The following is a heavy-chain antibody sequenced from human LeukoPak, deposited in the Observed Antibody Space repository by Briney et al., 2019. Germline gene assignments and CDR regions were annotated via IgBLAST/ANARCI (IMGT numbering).Heavy chain of an antibody. Sequence: ASVKVSCKASGYTFTGYYMHWVRQAPGQGLEWMGWINPNSGGTNYAQKFQGRVTMTRDTSISTAYMELSRLRSDDTAVYYCARGGVIPTGIVVVITDYWGQGTLVTVSS. V-gene: IGHV1-2*02. D-gene: IGHD3-22*01. J-gene: IGHJ4*02. CDR3: ARGGVIPTGIVVVITDY. CDR1: GYTFTGYY. CDR2: INPNSGGT.